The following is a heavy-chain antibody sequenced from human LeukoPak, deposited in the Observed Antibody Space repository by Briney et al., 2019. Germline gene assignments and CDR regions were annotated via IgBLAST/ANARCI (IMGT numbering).Heavy chain of an antibody. Sequence: GGSLRLSCAASGFTVSSNYMSWVRQAPGKGLEWVSVIYSGGSTYYADSVKGRFTISRDNSKSTLYLQMSSLRAEDTAVYYCARGGELMGYFNYWGQGTLVTVSS. CDR1: GFTVSSNY. CDR3: ARGGELMGYFNY. D-gene: IGHD2-8*01. CDR2: IYSGGST. J-gene: IGHJ4*02. V-gene: IGHV3-53*01.